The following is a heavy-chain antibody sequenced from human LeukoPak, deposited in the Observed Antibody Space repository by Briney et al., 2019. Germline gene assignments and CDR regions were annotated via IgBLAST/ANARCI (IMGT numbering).Heavy chain of an antibody. V-gene: IGHV3-53*01. CDR3: ARRKDDAFDI. CDR2: IYSGGST. CDR1: GFMVSSNY. J-gene: IGHJ3*02. Sequence: PGGSLRLSCAASGFMVSSNYMSCVRQAPRKGLEWVSVIYSGGSTYYADSVTGRFTISRDNSKNTLYLQMNSLRAEDTAMYYCARRKDDAFDIWGQGTMVTVSS.